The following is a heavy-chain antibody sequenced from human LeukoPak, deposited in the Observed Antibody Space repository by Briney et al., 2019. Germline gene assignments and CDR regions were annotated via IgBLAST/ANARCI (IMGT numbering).Heavy chain of an antibody. V-gene: IGHV3-21*01. CDR2: ISSSSSYI. CDR3: ARDKYYDFWSGSKVLGYYGMDV. CDR1: GFTFSSYS. D-gene: IGHD3-3*01. J-gene: IGHJ6*02. Sequence: GGSLRLSCAASGFTFSSYSMTWVRQAPGKGLEWVSSISSSSSYIYYADSVKGRFTISRDNAKNSLYLQMNSLRAEDTAVYYCARDKYYDFWSGSKVLGYYGMDVWGQGTTVTVSS.